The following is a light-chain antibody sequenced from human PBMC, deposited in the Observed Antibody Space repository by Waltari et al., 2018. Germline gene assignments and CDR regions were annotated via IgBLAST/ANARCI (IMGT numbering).Light chain of an antibody. CDR1: SSDVGGYNY. CDR2: EVS. J-gene: IGLJ2*01. V-gene: IGLV2-8*01. CDR3: SSYAGNNNVV. Sequence: QSALTQPPSASGSPGQSVTISCTGTSSDVGGYNYVSWYQQHPGKAPKLMIYEVSKRPSGVPARFSGCKSGNTASLTVSGLRAEDEADYYCSSYAGNNNVVFGGGTKLTVL.